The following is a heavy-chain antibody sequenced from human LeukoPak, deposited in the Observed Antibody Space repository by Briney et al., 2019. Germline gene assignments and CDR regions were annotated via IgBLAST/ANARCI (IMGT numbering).Heavy chain of an antibody. V-gene: IGHV3-7*01. CDR1: GFTFSSYW. J-gene: IGHJ4*02. CDR2: IKQDGNEK. D-gene: IGHD5-24*01. Sequence: GGSLLLSCAASGFTFSSYWMNWVRQAPGKGLEWVANIKQDGNEKYYVDSVKGRFTISRDNAKNSLYLQMNSLRAEDTAVYYCARELLGHGYNPGDFDYWGQGTLVTVSS. CDR3: ARELLGHGYNPGDFDY.